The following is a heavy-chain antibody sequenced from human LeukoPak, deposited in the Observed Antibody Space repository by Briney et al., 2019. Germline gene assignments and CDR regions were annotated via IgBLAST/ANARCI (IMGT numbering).Heavy chain of an antibody. CDR3: ARGLGYCSSTSCPSFDY. J-gene: IGHJ4*02. CDR2: ISSSSSYI. D-gene: IGHD2-2*01. Sequence: GGSLRLSCAASGFTFSSYSMNWVRQAPGKGLGWVSSISSSSSYIYYADSVKGRFTISRDNAKNSLYLQMNSLRAEDTAVYYCARGLGYCSSTSCPSFDYWGQGTLVTVSS. V-gene: IGHV3-21*01. CDR1: GFTFSSYS.